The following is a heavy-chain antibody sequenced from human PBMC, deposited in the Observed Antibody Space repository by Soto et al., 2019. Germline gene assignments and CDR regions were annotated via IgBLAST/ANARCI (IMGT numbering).Heavy chain of an antibody. CDR3: ARDRIAIFRGGMDV. Sequence: GGSLRLSCAASGFTVSSYYMSWVRPAPGKGLECVSVIYTGGSSYYADSVKGRFTISRDNSKNTVFLQLNSLRAEDTAVYYCARDRIAIFRGGMDVWGQGTTVTVS. J-gene: IGHJ6*02. V-gene: IGHV3-53*01. CDR1: GFTVSSYY. D-gene: IGHD2-21*01. CDR2: IYTGGSS.